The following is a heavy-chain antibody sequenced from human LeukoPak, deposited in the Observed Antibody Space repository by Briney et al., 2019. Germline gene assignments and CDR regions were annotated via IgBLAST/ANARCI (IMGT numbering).Heavy chain of an antibody. D-gene: IGHD3-3*01. CDR2: IYYSGST. V-gene: IGHV4-61*05. J-gene: IGHJ6*03. CDR1: GGSISSSSYY. Sequence: PSETLSLTCTVSGGSISSSSYYWGWIRQPPGKGLEWIGYIYYSGSTNYSPSLKSRVTISVDTSKNQFSLKLSSVTAADTAVYYCARGQEWLEYYYYMDVWGKGTTDTVSS. CDR3: ARGQEWLEYYYYMDV.